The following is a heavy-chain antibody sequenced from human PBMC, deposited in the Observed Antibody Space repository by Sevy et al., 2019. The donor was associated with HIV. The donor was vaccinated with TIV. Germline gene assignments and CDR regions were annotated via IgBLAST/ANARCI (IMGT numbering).Heavy chain of an antibody. CDR3: ARWSGSQSIFDY. D-gene: IGHD2-21*01. V-gene: IGHV3-49*04. J-gene: IGHJ4*02. CDR1: GFTFGDYS. Sequence: GGSLRLSCIASGFTFGDYSMSWVRQAPGEGLEWVAFIMSKPSGGATKSAASVKGRFTVSRDDSKNIAYLHMNNLKTEDTAVYYCARWSGSQSIFDYWGQGTVVTVSS. CDR2: IMSKPSGGAT.